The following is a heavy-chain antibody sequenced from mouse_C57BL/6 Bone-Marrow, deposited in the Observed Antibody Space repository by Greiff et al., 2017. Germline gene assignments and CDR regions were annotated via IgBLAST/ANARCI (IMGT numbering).Heavy chain of an antibody. Sequence: VQLQQSGPELVKPGASVKISCKASGYAFSSSWMNWVKQRPGKGLEWIGRIYPGDGDTNYNGKFKGKATLTADKSSSTAYMQLSSLTSEDSAVYFCAREVSWDYWGQGTTLTVSS. V-gene: IGHV1-82*01. CDR3: AREVSWDY. J-gene: IGHJ2*01. CDR1: GYAFSSSW. D-gene: IGHD2-13*01. CDR2: IYPGDGDT.